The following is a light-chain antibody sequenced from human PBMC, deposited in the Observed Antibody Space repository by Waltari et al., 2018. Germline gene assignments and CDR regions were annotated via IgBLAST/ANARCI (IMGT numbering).Light chain of an antibody. Sequence: DIQMTQSPSTLSASIGDTVTITCRASRDISRWLVWYQQKPGEAPNLPISKASTLESGVPSRFNGSGSATQFSLTLSSLQPDDFATYYCKQYKTYSPWAFGQGTKVEIK. CDR3: KQYKTYSPWA. V-gene: IGKV1-5*03. J-gene: IGKJ1*01. CDR2: KAS. CDR1: RDISRW.